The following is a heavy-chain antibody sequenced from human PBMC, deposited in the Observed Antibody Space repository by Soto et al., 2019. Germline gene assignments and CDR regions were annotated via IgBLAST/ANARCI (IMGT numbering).Heavy chain of an antibody. Sequence: TLSLTCTVSGGSISSYYWSWIRQPAGKGLEWIGRIYTSGSTNYNPSLKRRVTMSVDTSKNQFSLKLSSVTAADTAVYYCAREDYDFWSGYQGGWFDPWGQGTLVTVSS. CDR3: AREDYDFWSGYQGGWFDP. D-gene: IGHD3-3*01. CDR2: IYTSGST. V-gene: IGHV4-4*07. J-gene: IGHJ5*02. CDR1: GGSISSYY.